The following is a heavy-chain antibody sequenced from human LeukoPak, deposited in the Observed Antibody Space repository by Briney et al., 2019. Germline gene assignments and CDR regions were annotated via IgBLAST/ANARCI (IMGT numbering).Heavy chain of an antibody. J-gene: IGHJ3*02. CDR3: ARGWVVATGGFDM. V-gene: IGHV3-53*01. CDR1: GFTVSLYY. D-gene: IGHD2-8*02. Sequence: GGSLRLSCAASGFTVSLYYMTWVRQAPGKGLEWVSVIYSGGPTYYADSVKGRFTISRDNSKNTVYLQMNSLRGEDTAVYFCARGWVVATGGFDMWGQGTMVTVSS. CDR2: IYSGGPT.